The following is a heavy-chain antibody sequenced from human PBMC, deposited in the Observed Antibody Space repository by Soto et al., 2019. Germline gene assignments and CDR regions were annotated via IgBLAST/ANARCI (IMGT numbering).Heavy chain of an antibody. Sequence: SETLSLTCSVSGDSIGSSTNYWGWIRQPPGKGLEWIGTIYHSGNTYYNPTLKSRVAISVDMSKNQFSLRLNSVTAADTAVYYCARHEWLQLWLVTEYWGQGALVTISS. CDR1: GDSIGSSTNY. D-gene: IGHD5-18*01. J-gene: IGHJ4*02. CDR2: IYHSGNT. V-gene: IGHV4-39*01. CDR3: ARHEWLQLWLVTEY.